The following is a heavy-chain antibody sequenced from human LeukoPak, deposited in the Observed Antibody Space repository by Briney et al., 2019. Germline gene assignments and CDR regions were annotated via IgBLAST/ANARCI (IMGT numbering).Heavy chain of an antibody. CDR1: GFTFSSFA. Sequence: GGSLRLPCAASGFTFSSFAMSWVRQAPGKGLEWVSSINAGGGSTYYPDSVKGRFTISRDNSKDTLYLQMNSLRVEDTAVYYCAKDGGSGFGELFKDYWGQGTLVTVS. CDR3: AKDGGSGFGELFKDY. V-gene: IGHV3-23*01. J-gene: IGHJ4*02. D-gene: IGHD3-10*01. CDR2: INAGGGST.